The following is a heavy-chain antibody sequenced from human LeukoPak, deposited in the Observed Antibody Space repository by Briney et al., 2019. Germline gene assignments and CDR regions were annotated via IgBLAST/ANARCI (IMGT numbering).Heavy chain of an antibody. CDR1: GYTFTSYG. CDR3: ARGYYYDSSGYYYFDY. Sequence: GASVKVSCKASGYTFTSYGISWVRQAPGQGLEWMGWISAYNGNTNYAQKLQGRVTTTTDTSTSTAYMELRSLRSDGTAVYYCARGYYYDSSGYYYFDYWGQGTLVTVSS. J-gene: IGHJ4*02. D-gene: IGHD3-22*01. V-gene: IGHV1-18*01. CDR2: ISAYNGNT.